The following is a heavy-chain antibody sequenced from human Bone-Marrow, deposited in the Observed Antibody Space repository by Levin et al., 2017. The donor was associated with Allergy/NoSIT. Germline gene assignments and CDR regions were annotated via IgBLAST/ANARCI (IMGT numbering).Heavy chain of an antibody. V-gene: IGHV3-30-3*01. CDR2: ISYDGSNK. D-gene: IGHD5-18*01. CDR3: AREYSYGYYFDY. Sequence: LSLTCAASGFTFSSYAMHWVRQAPGKGLEWVAVISYDGSNKYYADSVKGRFTISRDNSKNTLYLQMNSLRAEDTAVYYCAREYSYGYYFDYWGQGTLVTVSS. CDR1: GFTFSSYA. J-gene: IGHJ4*02.